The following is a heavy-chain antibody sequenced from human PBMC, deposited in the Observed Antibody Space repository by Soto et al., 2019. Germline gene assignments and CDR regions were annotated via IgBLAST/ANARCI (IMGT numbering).Heavy chain of an antibody. Sequence: SVKVSCKASGGTFSSYAISWVRQAPGQGLEWMGGIIPIFGTANYAQKFQGRVTITADESTSTAYMELSSLRSEDTAVYYCARGLTTVVTPNYYYGMDVWGQGTTVTVSS. CDR1: GGTFSSYA. CDR2: IIPIFGTA. D-gene: IGHD4-17*01. CDR3: ARGLTTVVTPNYYYGMDV. J-gene: IGHJ6*02. V-gene: IGHV1-69*13.